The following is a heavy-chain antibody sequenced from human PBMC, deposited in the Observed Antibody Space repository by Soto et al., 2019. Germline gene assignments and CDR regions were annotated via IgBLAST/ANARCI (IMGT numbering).Heavy chain of an antibody. D-gene: IGHD5-18*01. CDR2: IYSSGNT. CDR1: GGSISRGAYY. Sequence: PSEALSLTCTVSGGSISRGAYYWNWIRQHPVKGLEWIGYIYSSGNTYYNPSLKSRVTISVDTSKNQFSLKLSSVTAADTAVYYCARNGGEYNYGYNWFDPWGQGTLVTVSS. J-gene: IGHJ5*02. V-gene: IGHV4-31*03. CDR3: ARNGGEYNYGYNWFDP.